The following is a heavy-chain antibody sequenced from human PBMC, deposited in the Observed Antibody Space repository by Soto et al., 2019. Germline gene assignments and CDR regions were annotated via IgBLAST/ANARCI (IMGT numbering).Heavy chain of an antibody. CDR2: IDWDDDK. D-gene: IGHD5-18*01. CDR1: GFSLSTSGMR. J-gene: IGHJ4*02. Sequence: SGPTLVNPTQTLTLTCTFSGFSLSTSGMRVSWIRQPPAKALEWLARIDWDDDKFYSTSLRTRLTISKDTSKNQVVLTMTNMDPVDTATYYCARMKTGYSYGFDYWGQGTLVTVSS. V-gene: IGHV2-70*04. CDR3: ARMKTGYSYGFDY.